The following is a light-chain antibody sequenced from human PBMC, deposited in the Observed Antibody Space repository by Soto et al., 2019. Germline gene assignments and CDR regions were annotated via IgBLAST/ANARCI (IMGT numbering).Light chain of an antibody. J-gene: IGLJ3*02. CDR1: SNDVGIYNY. Sequence: QSALTQPASVSGSPGQSITISCTVSSNDVGIYNYVSWYQQHPGKAPRLIIYEVTNRPSGVSDRFSGSKSDNTASLTISGLQAEDEADYYCSSYTITSTWVFGGGTK. V-gene: IGLV2-14*01. CDR2: EVT. CDR3: SSYTITSTWV.